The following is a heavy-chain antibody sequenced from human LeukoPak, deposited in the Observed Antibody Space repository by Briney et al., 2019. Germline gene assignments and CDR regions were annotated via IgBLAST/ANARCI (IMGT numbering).Heavy chain of an antibody. CDR1: GGSISSYY. CDR3: ARAPWGEYNWFDP. Sequence: SETLSLTCTVSGGSISSYYWSWIRQPPGKGLEWIGYIYYSGSTNYNPSLKSRVTISVDTSKNQFSLKLSSVTAADTAVYYCARAPWGEYNWFDPWGQGTLATVSS. CDR2: IYYSGST. V-gene: IGHV4-59*01. D-gene: IGHD3-10*01. J-gene: IGHJ5*02.